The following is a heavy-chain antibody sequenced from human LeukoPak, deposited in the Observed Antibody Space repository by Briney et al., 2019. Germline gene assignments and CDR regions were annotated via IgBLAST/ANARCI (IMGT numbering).Heavy chain of an antibody. D-gene: IGHD2-15*01. CDR1: GFAVNDNY. CDR2: LYSAGAT. CDR3: ASGAPGVRKFYSDPFHN. J-gene: IGHJ4*02. V-gene: IGHV3-53*01. Sequence: PGGSLRLSCAVSGFAVNDNYMTWVRQAPGRGLERVSILYSAGATYYTDSVRGRFSIARDSSKNALFLQMNSLRAEDTAVYYCASGAPGVRKFYSDPFHNWGQGTLVTVSS.